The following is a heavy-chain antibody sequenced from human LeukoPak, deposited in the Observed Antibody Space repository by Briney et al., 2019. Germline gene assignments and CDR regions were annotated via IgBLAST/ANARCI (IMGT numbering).Heavy chain of an antibody. J-gene: IGHJ4*02. CDR3: ARGSDFFDY. Sequence: LRLSCAASGFTFSSYAMHWIRQHPGKGLEWIGFIYYSGSAYYNPSLKSRVSISIDTSKNQFSLTLNSVTAADTAVYYCARGSDFFDYWGQGTLVTVSS. CDR2: IYYSGSA. V-gene: IGHV4-31*02. CDR1: GFTFSSYAMH.